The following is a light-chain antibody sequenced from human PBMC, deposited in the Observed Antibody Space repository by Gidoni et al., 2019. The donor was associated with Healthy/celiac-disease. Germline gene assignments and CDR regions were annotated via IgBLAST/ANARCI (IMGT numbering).Light chain of an antibody. Sequence: DIQMTQSPSSLSASVGDRVTITCRASQNIINYLHWYQQKPGKAPKVLIFAASSLQSGVPSRFSGSGSGTDFTLTISSLQPEDFATYYCQQSHGTPWTFGQGTKVEIK. J-gene: IGKJ1*01. CDR1: QNIINY. V-gene: IGKV1-39*01. CDR2: AAS. CDR3: QQSHGTPWT.